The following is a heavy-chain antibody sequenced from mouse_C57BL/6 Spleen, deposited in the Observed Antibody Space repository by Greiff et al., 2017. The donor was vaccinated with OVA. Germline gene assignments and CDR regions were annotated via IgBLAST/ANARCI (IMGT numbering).Heavy chain of an antibody. CDR2: IHPNSGST. CDR3: AKDGSSFSWFAY. CDR1: GYTFTSYW. Sequence: QVQLQQPGAELVKPGASVKLSCKASGYTFTSYWMHWVKQRPGQGLEWIGMIHPNSGSTNYNEKFKSKATLTVDKSSSTAYMQLSSLTSEDSAVYYCAKDGSSFSWFAYWGQGTLVTVSA. D-gene: IGHD1-1*01. V-gene: IGHV1-64*01. J-gene: IGHJ3*01.